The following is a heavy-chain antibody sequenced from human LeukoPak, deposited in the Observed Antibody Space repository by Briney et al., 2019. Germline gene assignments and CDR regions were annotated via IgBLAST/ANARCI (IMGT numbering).Heavy chain of an antibody. V-gene: IGHV1-69*13. J-gene: IGHJ4*02. Sequence: GASVKVSCKASRGTFSNYAISWVRQAPGQGLEWMGGIIPIFGTANYAQKFQGRVTITADESTSTAYMQLNSLRAEDTAVYYCAKQGGLGVTFGGVIAKRKYYFDYWGQGTLVTVSS. CDR3: AKQGGLGVTFGGVIAKRKYYFDY. CDR2: IIPIFGTA. D-gene: IGHD3-16*02. CDR1: RGTFSNYA.